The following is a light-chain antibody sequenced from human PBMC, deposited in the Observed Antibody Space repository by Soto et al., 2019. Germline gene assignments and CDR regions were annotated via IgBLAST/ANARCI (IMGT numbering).Light chain of an antibody. J-gene: IGKJ5*01. CDR1: QSVRNY. CDR2: NAS. Sequence: EIVLTQSPATLSLSPGERATLSCRASQSVRNYLAWYQQKLGQPPRLLIYNASNRATGIPARFSGSGSGTDFTLTIISLEPEDFAVYYCQQRNSWPLTFGQGTRLEIK. V-gene: IGKV3-11*01. CDR3: QQRNSWPLT.